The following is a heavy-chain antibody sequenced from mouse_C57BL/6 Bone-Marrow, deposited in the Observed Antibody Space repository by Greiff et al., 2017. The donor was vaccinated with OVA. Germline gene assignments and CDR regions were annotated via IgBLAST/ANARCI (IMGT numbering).Heavy chain of an antibody. CDR2: IRSKSNNYAT. CDR1: GFSFNTYA. D-gene: IGHD1-1*01. J-gene: IGHJ1*03. CDR3: VRTNYVGYFDV. V-gene: IGHV10-1*01. Sequence: EVQGVESGGGLVQPKGSLKLSCAASGFSFNTYAMNWVRQAPGKGLEWVARIRSKSNNYATYYADSVKDRFTISRDDSESMLYLQMNNLKTEDTAMYYCVRTNYVGYFDVWGTGTTVTVSS.